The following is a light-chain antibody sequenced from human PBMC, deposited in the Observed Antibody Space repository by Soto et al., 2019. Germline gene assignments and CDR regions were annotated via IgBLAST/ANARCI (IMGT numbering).Light chain of an antibody. CDR2: EVV. J-gene: IGLJ1*01. Sequence: QSVLTQPPSASGSPGQSVTISCTGTKNDIGVYDFVSWYQHHPGKAPRLIIYEVVQRPSGVPDRSSGSKSGNTASLTVSGLQAEDEGTYYCSSYGGYNNVVFGTGTKVTVL. CDR1: KNDIGVYDF. V-gene: IGLV2-8*01. CDR3: SSYGGYNNVV.